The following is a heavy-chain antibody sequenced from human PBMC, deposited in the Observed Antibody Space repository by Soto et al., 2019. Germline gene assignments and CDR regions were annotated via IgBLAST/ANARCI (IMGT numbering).Heavy chain of an antibody. CDR1: GGSFSGYY. CDR2: INHSGGT. Sequence: SETLSLTCAVYGGSFSGYYWSWIRQPPGKGLEWIGEINHSGGTNYNPSLKSRVTISVDTSKNQFSLKLNSVTAADTAVYYCTKVSSGWFDPWGQGTLVTVFS. CDR3: TKVSSGWFDP. V-gene: IGHV4-34*01. J-gene: IGHJ5*02. D-gene: IGHD2-8*01.